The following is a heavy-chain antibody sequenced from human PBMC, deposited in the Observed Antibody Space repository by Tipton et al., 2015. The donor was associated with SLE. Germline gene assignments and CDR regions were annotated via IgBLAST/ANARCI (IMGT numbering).Heavy chain of an antibody. D-gene: IGHD3-10*01. V-gene: IGHV4-34*01. CDR1: GGSFNIYY. CDR3: ARDLSPPYGSGSYGDYYFYYMDV. Sequence: TLSLTCAVYGGSFNIYYWSWIRQPPGKGLEWIGEINHSGSTNYNPSLKSRVTISVDKSKNQFSLKLSSVTAADTAVYYCARDLSPPYGSGSYGDYYFYYMDVWGKGTTVSVSS. J-gene: IGHJ6*03. CDR2: INHSGST.